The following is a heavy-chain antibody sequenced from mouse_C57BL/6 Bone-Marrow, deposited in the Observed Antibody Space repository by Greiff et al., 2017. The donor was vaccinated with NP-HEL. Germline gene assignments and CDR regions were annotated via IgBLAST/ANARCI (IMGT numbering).Heavy chain of an antibody. Sequence: EVKLMESGGGLVKPGGSLKLSCAASGFTFSSYAMSWVRQTPEKRLEWVATISDGGSYTYYPDNVKGRFTISRDNAKNNLYLQMSHLKSEDTAMYYCARALRGDYFDYWGQGTTLTVSS. V-gene: IGHV5-4*03. CDR1: GFTFSSYA. CDR3: ARALRGDYFDY. CDR2: ISDGGSYT. J-gene: IGHJ2*01.